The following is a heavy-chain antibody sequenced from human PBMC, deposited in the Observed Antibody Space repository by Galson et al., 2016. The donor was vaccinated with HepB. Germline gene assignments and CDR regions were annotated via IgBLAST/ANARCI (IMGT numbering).Heavy chain of an antibody. CDR2: IWYDGSNK. CDR1: GYTFSSYG. J-gene: IGHJ4*02. D-gene: IGHD6-13*01. V-gene: IGHV3-33*01. Sequence: SLRLSCAASGYTFSSYGMHWVRQAPGRGLEWVAVIWYDGSNKYYADSVKGRFTISSDNSKNTLYLQMNSLRAEDTAVYYCARGDRHSSSWWGFDYWGQGTLVTVSS. CDR3: ARGDRHSSSWWGFDY.